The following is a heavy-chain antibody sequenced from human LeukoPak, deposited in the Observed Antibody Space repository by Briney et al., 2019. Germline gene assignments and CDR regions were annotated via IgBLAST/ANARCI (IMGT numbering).Heavy chain of an antibody. V-gene: IGHV4-59*12. CDR3: ARASEFGDIFDY. CDR1: GGSISSYY. D-gene: IGHD3-10*01. Sequence: SETLSLTCTVSGGSISSYYWSWIRQPPGKGLEWIGYIYYSGSTNYNPSLKSRVTISVDTSKNQFSLKLSSVTAADTAVYYCARASEFGDIFDYWGQGTLVTVSS. J-gene: IGHJ4*02. CDR2: IYYSGST.